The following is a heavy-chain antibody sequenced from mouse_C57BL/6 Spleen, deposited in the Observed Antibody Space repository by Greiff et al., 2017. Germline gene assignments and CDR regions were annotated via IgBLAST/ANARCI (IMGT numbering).Heavy chain of an antibody. J-gene: IGHJ2*01. V-gene: IGHV1-82*01. CDR3: ARSFITTVLDY. CDR2: IYPGDGDT. D-gene: IGHD1-1*01. CDR1: GYAFSSSW. Sequence: VKLMESGPELVKPGASVKISCKASGYAFSSSWMNWVKQRPGKGLEWIGRIYPGDGDTNYNGTVKGKATLTADKSSSTAYMQLSSLTSEDSAVYFCARSFITTVLDYWGQGTTLTVSS.